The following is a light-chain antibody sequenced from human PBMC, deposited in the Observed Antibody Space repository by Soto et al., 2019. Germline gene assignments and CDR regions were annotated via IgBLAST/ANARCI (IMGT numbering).Light chain of an antibody. CDR1: QSINSK. CDR3: QQYYTWPRT. Sequence: EIVVTQSPATLSVSPGERATVSCRASQSINSKLAWYQQKPGQAPRLLIYDASTRATGLAARFSGSGSGAEFTLTISNLQSEDFAVYYCQQYYTWPRTFGQGTKVEIK. V-gene: IGKV3-15*01. CDR2: DAS. J-gene: IGKJ1*01.